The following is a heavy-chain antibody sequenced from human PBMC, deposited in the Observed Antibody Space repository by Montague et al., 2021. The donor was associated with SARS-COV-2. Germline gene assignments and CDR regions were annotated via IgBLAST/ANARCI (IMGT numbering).Heavy chain of an antibody. CDR3: AKGGRRPRDPFDI. Sequence: SLRLSCAASGFTSSSYAMTWVRHTPGKGLEWVSSISGDDDVTYHAGSVRGRFTISRDNSKNTLYMEMDDLRVEDTALYYCAKGGRRPRDPFDIWGQGTTVSVSA. J-gene: IGHJ3*02. CDR1: GFTSSSYA. D-gene: IGHD1-26*01. V-gene: IGHV3-23*01. CDR2: ISGDDDVT.